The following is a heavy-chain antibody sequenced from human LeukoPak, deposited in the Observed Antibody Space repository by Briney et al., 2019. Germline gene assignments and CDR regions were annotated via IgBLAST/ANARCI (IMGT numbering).Heavy chain of an antibody. V-gene: IGHV5-51*01. D-gene: IGHD3-22*01. CDR3: ARTFAENYYDSSGCYYGGDFDY. Sequence: GESLKISCKGSGYSFTSYWIGWVRQMPGKGLEWMGIIYPGDSDTRYSPSFQGQVTISADKSISTAYLQWSSLKASDTAMYYCARTFAENYYDSSGCYYGGDFDYWGQGTLVTVSS. CDR1: GYSFTSYW. J-gene: IGHJ4*02. CDR2: IYPGDSDT.